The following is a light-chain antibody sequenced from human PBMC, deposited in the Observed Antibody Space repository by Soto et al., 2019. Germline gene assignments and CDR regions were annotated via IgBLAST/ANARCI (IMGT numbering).Light chain of an antibody. CDR2: EVS. Sequence: QSALTQPASVSGSPGQSITISCTGTSSDVGGYNYVSWYQQHPGKAPKLMIYEVSNRPSGVSNRFSGSKSGNTASLTISGLQAEYEADYYCSSFAISTLVVFGGGTQLTVL. J-gene: IGLJ2*01. V-gene: IGLV2-14*01. CDR1: SSDVGGYNY. CDR3: SSFAISTLVV.